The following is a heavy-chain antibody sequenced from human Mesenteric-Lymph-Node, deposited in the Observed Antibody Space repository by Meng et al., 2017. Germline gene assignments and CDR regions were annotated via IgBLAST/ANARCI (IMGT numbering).Heavy chain of an antibody. CDR2: ISSDATNI. CDR3: ARDREWLVFDY. V-gene: IGHV3-30*19. Sequence: GESLKISCAASGFTFSSYGMHWVRQAPGKGLEWVALISSDATNIKYADSVKGRFTISRDDSKKTLYLQMNSLRAEDTAVYYCARDREWLVFDYWGQGTLVTVSS. CDR1: GFTFSSYG. J-gene: IGHJ4*02. D-gene: IGHD6-19*01.